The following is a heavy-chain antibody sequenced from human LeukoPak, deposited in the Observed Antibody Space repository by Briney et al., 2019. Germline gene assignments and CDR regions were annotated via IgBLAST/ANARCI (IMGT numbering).Heavy chain of an antibody. V-gene: IGHV4-59*01. CDR1: GGSISSYY. Sequence: SETPSLTCTVSGGSISSYYWSWIRQPPGKGLEWIGYIYYSGSTNYNPSLKSRVTISVDTSKNQFSLKLSSVTAADTAVYYCARATAVAGNHYWGQGTLVTVSS. CDR3: ARATAVAGNHY. J-gene: IGHJ4*02. D-gene: IGHD6-19*01. CDR2: IYYSGST.